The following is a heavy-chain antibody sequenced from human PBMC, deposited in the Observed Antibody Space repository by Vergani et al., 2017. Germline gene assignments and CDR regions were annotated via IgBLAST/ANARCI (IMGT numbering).Heavy chain of an antibody. V-gene: IGHV4-4*07. D-gene: IGHD6-13*01. CDR1: GGSISSYY. CDR2: IYTSGST. CDR3: ARVYSRSRYYPPVDI. Sequence: QVQLQESGPGLVKPSETLSLTCTVSGGSISSYYWSWIRQPAGKGLEWIGRIYTSGSTNYNPSLKSRVTMSVDTSKNQFSLKLSSVTAADTAVYYCARVYSRSRYYPPVDIWGQGTMVTVSS. J-gene: IGHJ3*02.